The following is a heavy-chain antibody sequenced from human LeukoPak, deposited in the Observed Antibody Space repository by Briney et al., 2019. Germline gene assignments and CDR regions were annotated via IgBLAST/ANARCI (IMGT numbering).Heavy chain of an antibody. CDR3: AKYSGSYVGFDY. D-gene: IGHD1-26*01. Sequence: GGSLRLSCAPSGFTVSSNYMSWVRQAPGKGLEWVSLLYSGGTTYYADSVKGRFTISRDNAKNTLYLQVNSLRAEDTAVYYCAKYSGSYVGFDYWGQGTLVTVSS. CDR2: LYSGGTT. CDR1: GFTVSSNY. V-gene: IGHV3-66*02. J-gene: IGHJ4*02.